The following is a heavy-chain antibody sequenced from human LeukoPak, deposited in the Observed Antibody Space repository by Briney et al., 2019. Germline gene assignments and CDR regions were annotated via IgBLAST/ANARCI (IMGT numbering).Heavy chain of an antibody. CDR1: GGSISSGGYS. D-gene: IGHD4-23*01. J-gene: IGHJ5*02. CDR3: VSGNLGDWFDP. CDR2: IYHSGGT. V-gene: IGHV4-30-2*01. Sequence: SQTLSLTCAVSGGSISSGGYSWSWIRQPPGKGLEWIGYIYHSGGTYYNPSLKSRVTISVDRSKNQFSLKLSSVTAADTAVYYCVSGNLGDWFDPWGQGTLVTVSS.